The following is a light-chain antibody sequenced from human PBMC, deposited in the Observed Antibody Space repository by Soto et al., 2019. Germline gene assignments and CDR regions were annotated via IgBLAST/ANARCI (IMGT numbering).Light chain of an antibody. CDR1: QSVSSSY. V-gene: IGKV3-20*01. J-gene: IGKJ5*01. CDR3: QQYGTSPLT. Sequence: EIVLTQSPGTLSLSPGDRATLSCRASQSVSSSYLAWYQQKPGLAPRLLIYGTSSSATGIPDRFSGSGSGTDFTLTIGRLEPEDFAVFYCQQYGTSPLTFGQGTRLEIK. CDR2: GTS.